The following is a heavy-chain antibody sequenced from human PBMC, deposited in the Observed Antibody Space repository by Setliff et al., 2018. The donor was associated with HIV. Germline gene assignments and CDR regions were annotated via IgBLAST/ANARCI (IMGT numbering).Heavy chain of an antibody. Sequence: GASVKVSCKAAGGTFSGHAINWVRQAPGQGVEWMGEIIPLFGTAHYAQRFQGRVTITADHSTSTAYMELSRLKSADTAVYYCARAPAHEHATGWYSSSNRFDPWGQGTLVTAPQ. CDR1: GGTFSGHA. V-gene: IGHV1-69*13. D-gene: IGHD1-26*01. CDR3: ARAPAHEHATGWYSSSNRFDP. CDR2: IIPLFGTA. J-gene: IGHJ5*02.